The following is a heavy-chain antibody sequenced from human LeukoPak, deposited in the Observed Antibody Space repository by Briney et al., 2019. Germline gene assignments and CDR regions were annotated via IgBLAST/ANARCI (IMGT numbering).Heavy chain of an antibody. J-gene: IGHJ4*02. V-gene: IGHV4-4*07. D-gene: IGHD3-22*01. CDR1: GGSISSYY. Sequence: SETLSLTCTVSGGSISSYYWSWIRQPAGKGLEWIGRIYTSGSTNYNPSLKSRVTMSVNTSKNQFSLKLSSVTAADTAVYYCARDRYYYDSSGYYLSYWGQGTLVTVSS. CDR2: IYTSGST. CDR3: ARDRYYYDSSGYYLSY.